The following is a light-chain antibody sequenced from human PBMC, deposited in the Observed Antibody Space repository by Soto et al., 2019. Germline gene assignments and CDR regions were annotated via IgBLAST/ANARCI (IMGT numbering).Light chain of an antibody. Sequence: EIVLTQSPATLSLSPGERATLSCRASESVVDYLAWYQQKPGQTPRLLIYDTSNRATGIPARFSGSGSGTDFTLTISSLEPEDFAVYYCQQRSNWPRFTFGPGTRVDI. CDR2: DTS. V-gene: IGKV3-11*01. CDR1: ESVVDY. CDR3: QQRSNWPRFT. J-gene: IGKJ3*01.